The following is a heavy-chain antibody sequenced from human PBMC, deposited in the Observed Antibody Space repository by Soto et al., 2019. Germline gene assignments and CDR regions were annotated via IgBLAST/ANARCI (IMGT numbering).Heavy chain of an antibody. CDR2: INAGNGNT. V-gene: IGHV1-3*01. CDR3: ARILEYCSGDSCDY. Sequence: GASEKVSCKASGYTFTSYAMHWVRQAPGQRLEWMGWINAGNGNTKYSQNFQGRVTITRDTSARTAYMELSSLRPEDTAVYYCARILEYCSGDSCDYWGQGTLVTVSS. D-gene: IGHD2-15*01. J-gene: IGHJ4*02. CDR1: GYTFTSYA.